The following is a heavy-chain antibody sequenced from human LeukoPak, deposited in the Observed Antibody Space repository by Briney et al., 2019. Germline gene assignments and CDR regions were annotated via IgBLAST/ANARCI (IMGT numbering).Heavy chain of an antibody. V-gene: IGHV3-74*03. CDR2: INHDGSTT. CDR3: ARMTVSGWFTALGY. D-gene: IGHD6-19*01. J-gene: IGHJ4*02. CDR1: GFIFSNYW. Sequence: GGSLRLSCEASGFIFSNYWMHWVRQVPGEGLVWVSHINHDGSTTTYADFVEGRFTVSRDNAKNTLYLLMTDLRAEDTAIYYCARMTVSGWFTALGYWGQGTLVTVSS.